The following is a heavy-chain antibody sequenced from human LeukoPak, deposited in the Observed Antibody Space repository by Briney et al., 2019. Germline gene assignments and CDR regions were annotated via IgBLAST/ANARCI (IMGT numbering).Heavy chain of an antibody. CDR1: GGSISSYY. D-gene: IGHD3-16*01. J-gene: IGHJ4*02. V-gene: IGHV4-59*08. CDR2: IYYSGST. CDR3: ATKLGGERDY. Sequence: SETLSLTCTVSGGSISSYYWSWLRQPPGKGLEWIGYIYYSGSTNYNPSLKSRVTMSVDTSKNQYSLNLSSVTAADTAVYYSATKLGGERDYWGQGTLVTVSS.